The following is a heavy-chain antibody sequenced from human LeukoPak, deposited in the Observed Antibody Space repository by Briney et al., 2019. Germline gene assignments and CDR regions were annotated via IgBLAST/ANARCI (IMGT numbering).Heavy chain of an antibody. J-gene: IGHJ4*02. D-gene: IGHD3-10*01. CDR2: INWNGGST. Sequence: SGGSLRLSCAASGFTFDDYGMSWVRQAPGKGLEWVSGINWNGGSTGYADSVKGRFTISRDNAKNSLYLQMNSLRAEDTALYYCASISGPDYYGSESYLRDYWGQGTLVTVSS. CDR1: GFTFDDYG. V-gene: IGHV3-20*04. CDR3: ASISGPDYYGSESYLRDY.